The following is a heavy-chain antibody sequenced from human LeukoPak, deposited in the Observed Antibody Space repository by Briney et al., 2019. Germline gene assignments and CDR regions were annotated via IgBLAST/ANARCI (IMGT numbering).Heavy chain of an antibody. Sequence: PGGSLRLSCTVSGFTVSSNCMSWVRQAPGKGLEWVSFIYSDNTHYSDSVKGRFTISRDNSKNTLYLQMNSLRAEDTAVYYCAREYPAAAAAFDYWGQGTLVTVSS. CDR2: IYSDNT. V-gene: IGHV3-66*03. D-gene: IGHD6-13*01. CDR3: AREYPAAAAAFDY. J-gene: IGHJ4*02. CDR1: GFTVSSNC.